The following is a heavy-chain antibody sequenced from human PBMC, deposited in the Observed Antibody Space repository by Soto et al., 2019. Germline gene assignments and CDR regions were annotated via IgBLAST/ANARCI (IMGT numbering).Heavy chain of an antibody. J-gene: IGHJ4*02. Sequence: QITLKESGPTLVKPTQTLTLTCTFSGFSLSTSGVGVGWIRQPPGKALEWLALIYWDDDKRYSPSLKSRLTHXQXNPKHQVVLTMTKIDPVDTATYYCAHSVGGWYYFDYWGQGTLVTVSS. CDR1: GFSLSTSGVG. D-gene: IGHD6-19*01. CDR2: IYWDDDK. V-gene: IGHV2-5*02. CDR3: AHSVGGWYYFDY.